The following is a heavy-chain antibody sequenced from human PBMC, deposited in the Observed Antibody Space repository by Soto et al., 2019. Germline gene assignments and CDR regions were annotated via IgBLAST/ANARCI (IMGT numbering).Heavy chain of an antibody. J-gene: IGHJ4*02. V-gene: IGHV3-13*01. CDR2: IGTAGDT. CDR3: AARRYCSGGSCRQRDY. CDR1: GFTFSSYD. D-gene: IGHD2-15*01. Sequence: GGSLRLSCAASGFTFSSYDMHWVRQATGKGLEWVSAIGTAGDTYYPGSVKGRFTISRENAKNSLYLQMNSLRAGDTAVYYWAARRYCSGGSCRQRDYWGQGTLVTVSS.